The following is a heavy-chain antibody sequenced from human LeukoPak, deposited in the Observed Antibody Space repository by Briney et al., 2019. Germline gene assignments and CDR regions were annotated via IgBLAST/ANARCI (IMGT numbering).Heavy chain of an antibody. CDR2: ISGSGGST. J-gene: IGHJ4*02. Sequence: GGSLRLSCAASGFTFSSYAMSWVRQAPGKGLEWVPAISGSGGSTYYADSVKGRFTISRDNSKNTLYLQMNSLRAEDTAVYYCAKARLWFGEGYFDYWGQGTLVTVSS. D-gene: IGHD3-10*01. CDR3: AKARLWFGEGYFDY. CDR1: GFTFSSYA. V-gene: IGHV3-23*01.